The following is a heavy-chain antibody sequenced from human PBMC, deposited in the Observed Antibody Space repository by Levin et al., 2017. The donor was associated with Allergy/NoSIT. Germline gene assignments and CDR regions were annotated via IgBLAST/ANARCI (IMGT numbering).Heavy chain of an antibody. Sequence: SETLSLTCTVSGGSISSSISYWGWIRQAPGKGLEWIGSIYNSGSTYYNPSLKSRVTTSVDTSKNQFSLKLSSVTAADTAVYYCARQCYDIFTGYYNFDYWGQGTLVTVSS. J-gene: IGHJ4*02. D-gene: IGHD3-9*01. CDR2: IYNSGST. V-gene: IGHV4-39*01. CDR3: ARQCYDIFTGYYNFDY. CDR1: GGSISSSISY.